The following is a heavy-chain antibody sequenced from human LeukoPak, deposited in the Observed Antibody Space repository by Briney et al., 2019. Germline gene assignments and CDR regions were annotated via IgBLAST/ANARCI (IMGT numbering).Heavy chain of an antibody. J-gene: IGHJ6*02. V-gene: IGHV1-18*01. CDR1: GYDFNKFG. D-gene: IGHD6-19*01. Sequence: ASVKVSCKASGYDFNKFGISWVRQAPGQGLEWMGWISPDTGYTNYTQTLQGRVSMTTDTSTSTAYMELWSLRSDDTAVYYCARAVAGYYGMAVWGPGTTVTVSS. CDR2: ISPDTGYT. CDR3: ARAVAGYYGMAV.